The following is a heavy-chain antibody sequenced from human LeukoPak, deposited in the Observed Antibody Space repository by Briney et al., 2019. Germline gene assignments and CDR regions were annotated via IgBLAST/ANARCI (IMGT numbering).Heavy chain of an antibody. CDR3: ARGVPYDSWSGPHYSDY. D-gene: IGHD3-3*01. J-gene: IGHJ4*02. CDR1: RFTLSTYW. V-gene: IGHV3-7*01. Sequence: GGSLRLSCAASRFTLSTYWMSWVRQAPGKGLEWVAHIKQDGGQEYYVDSVKGRFTISRDSAKNSLYLQMNSLRAEDTAVYYCARGVPYDSWSGPHYSDYWGQGTLVTVSS. CDR2: IKQDGGQE.